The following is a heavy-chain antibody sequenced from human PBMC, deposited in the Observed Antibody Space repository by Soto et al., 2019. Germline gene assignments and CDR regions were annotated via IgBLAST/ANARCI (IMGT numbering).Heavy chain of an antibody. J-gene: IGHJ3*02. V-gene: IGHV3-49*03. Sequence: LRLSCAASGFTFGNNAMTWFRQAPGKGLEWVGFIRSKNYGRTTEYAASVQGRFTISRDDSKGIAYLEMNSLTTDDTAVYYCSRPSYYYDSSGFEPGAFDIWGQGTMVTVSS. CDR2: IRSKNYGRTT. CDR3: SRPSYYYDSSGFEPGAFDI. D-gene: IGHD3-22*01. CDR1: GFTFGNNA.